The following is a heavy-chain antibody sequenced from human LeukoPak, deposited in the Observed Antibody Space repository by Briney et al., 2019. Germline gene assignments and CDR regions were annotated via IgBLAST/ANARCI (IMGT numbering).Heavy chain of an antibody. V-gene: IGHV3-23*01. CDR1: GFSFSSYG. CDR2: ISAGGGST. CDR3: ATPIVPAVDDAFDI. D-gene: IGHD2-2*01. J-gene: IGHJ3*02. Sequence: GGSLRLYCAASGFSFSSYGMSWVRQAPGKGLEGVSAISAGGGSTNYADSVKGRFTISRDNAKNTLYPQMNSLRAEDTAVYYCATPIVPAVDDAFDIWGQGTLVTVSS.